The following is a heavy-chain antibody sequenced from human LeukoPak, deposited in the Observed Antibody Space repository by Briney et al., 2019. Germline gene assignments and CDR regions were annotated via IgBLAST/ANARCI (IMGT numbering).Heavy chain of an antibody. Sequence: GGSLRLSCAASGFTFSNAWMSWVRKAQGKGLEWVGLIKSKNDGGTTDYAAPVKGRFTISRDDSKNTLYLQMNSLKTEDTAVYYCTRSVSAYCSGGSCYGWIYYFDYWGQGTLVTVSS. CDR1: GFTFSNAW. V-gene: IGHV3-15*01. J-gene: IGHJ4*02. D-gene: IGHD2-15*01. CDR2: IKSKNDGGTT. CDR3: TRSVSAYCSGGSCYGWIYYFDY.